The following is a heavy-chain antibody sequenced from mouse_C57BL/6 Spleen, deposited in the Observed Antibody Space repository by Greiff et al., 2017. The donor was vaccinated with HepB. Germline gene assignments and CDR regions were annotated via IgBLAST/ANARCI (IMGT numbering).Heavy chain of an antibody. D-gene: IGHD4-1*01. V-gene: IGHV5-12*01. CDR2: ISNGGGST. CDR3: ARPGTDYYAMDY. J-gene: IGHJ4*01. Sequence: EVMLVESGGGLVQPGGSLKLSCAASGFTFSDYYMYWVRQTPEKRLEWVAYISNGGGSTYYPDTVKGRFTISRDNAKNTLYLQMSRLKSEDTAIYYCARPGTDYYAMDYWGQGTSVTVSS. CDR1: GFTFSDYY.